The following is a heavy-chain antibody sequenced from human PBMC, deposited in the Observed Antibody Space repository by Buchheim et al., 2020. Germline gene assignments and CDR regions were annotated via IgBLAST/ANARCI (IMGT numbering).Heavy chain of an antibody. CDR1: GFTFNNYA. Sequence: QVQLVESGGGVVQPGRSLRLSCAASGFTFNNYAIHWVRQAPGKGLEWVAVMSYAGTNKYYADSVKGRFTISTDNPKNTLYLQMNSLRAEDTAVYYCARASGSGLTGWGQGTL. V-gene: IGHV3-30-3*01. CDR2: MSYAGTNK. J-gene: IGHJ4*02. CDR3: ARASGSGLTG. D-gene: IGHD3-10*01.